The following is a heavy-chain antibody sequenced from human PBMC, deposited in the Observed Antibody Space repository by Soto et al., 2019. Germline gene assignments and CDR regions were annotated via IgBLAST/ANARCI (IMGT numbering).Heavy chain of an antibody. Sequence: SVKVSCKASGGTFSSYAISWVRQAPGQGLEWMGGIIPIFGTANYAQKFQGRVTITADESTSTAYMELSSLRSEDTAVYYCASAGLALRFLEWLPNPYYYYGMDVWGQGTTVTVSS. J-gene: IGHJ6*02. CDR3: ASAGLALRFLEWLPNPYYYYGMDV. V-gene: IGHV1-69*13. CDR1: GGTFSSYA. CDR2: IIPIFGTA. D-gene: IGHD3-3*01.